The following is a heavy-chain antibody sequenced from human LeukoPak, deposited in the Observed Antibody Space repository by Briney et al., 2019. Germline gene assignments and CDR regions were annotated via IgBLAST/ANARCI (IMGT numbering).Heavy chain of an antibody. CDR2: ISGSGGST. D-gene: IGHD3-10*01. CDR3: AKDLYGSGSYLFWFDP. J-gene: IGHJ5*02. CDR1: GFTFSSYG. Sequence: GGSLRLPCAVSGFTFSSYGMSWVRQAPGKGLEWVSAISGSGGSTYYADSVKGRFTISRDNSKNTLYLQMSSLRAEDTAVYYCAKDLYGSGSYLFWFDPWGQGTLVTVSS. V-gene: IGHV3-23*01.